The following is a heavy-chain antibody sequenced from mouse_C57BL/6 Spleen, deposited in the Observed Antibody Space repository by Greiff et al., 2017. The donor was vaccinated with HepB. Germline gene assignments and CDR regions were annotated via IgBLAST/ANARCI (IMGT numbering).Heavy chain of an antibody. CDR1: GFTFSNYW. V-gene: IGHV6-3*01. CDR2: IRLKSDNYAT. J-gene: IGHJ3*01. CDR3: TAGTRRFAY. D-gene: IGHD4-1*01. Sequence: EVQLQESGGGLVQPGGSMKLSCVASGFTFSNYWMNWVRQSPEKGLEWVAQIRLKSDNYATHYAESVKGRFTISRDDSKSSVYLQMNNLRAEDTGIYYCTAGTRRFAYWGQGTLVTVSA.